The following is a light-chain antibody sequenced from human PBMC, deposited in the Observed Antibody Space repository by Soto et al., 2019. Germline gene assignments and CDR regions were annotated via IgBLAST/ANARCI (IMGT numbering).Light chain of an antibody. CDR2: DAS. CDR3: QQRSNWRVT. J-gene: IGKJ4*01. V-gene: IGKV3-11*01. CDR1: QSVNIY. Sequence: EIVLTQSPATLSLSPGARATLSCRASQSVNIYLAWYQQKPGQAPRLLIYDASNRATGIPARFSGSGSGTDFTLTISSLEPEDIAVYYCQQRSNWRVTFGGGTKVEIK.